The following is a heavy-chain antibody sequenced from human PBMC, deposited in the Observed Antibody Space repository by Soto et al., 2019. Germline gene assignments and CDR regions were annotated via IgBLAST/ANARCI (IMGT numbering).Heavy chain of an antibody. V-gene: IGHV3-23*01. CDR1: GFTFSSYA. CDR3: AKDSLLWFGELWSVPFDI. CDR2: ISGSGGST. J-gene: IGHJ3*02. Sequence: GGSLRLSCAASGFTFSSYAMSWVRQAPGKGLEWVSAISGSGGSTYYADSVKGRFTISRDNSKNTLYLQMNSLRAEDTAVYYCAKDSLLWFGELWSVPFDIWGQGTMVTVSS. D-gene: IGHD3-10*01.